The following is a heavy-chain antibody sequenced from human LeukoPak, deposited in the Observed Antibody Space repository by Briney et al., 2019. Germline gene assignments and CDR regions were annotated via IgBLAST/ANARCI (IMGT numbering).Heavy chain of an antibody. CDR1: GHTFTTYD. CDR2: MNPNSGNT. J-gene: IGHJ4*02. Sequence: ASVKVSCKASGHTFTTYDINWVRQAPGQGLEWMGWMNPNSGNTGYVRKFQGRVSLTRDTSISTAYMELSSLRSEDTAVYYCARGASRSFDYWGQGTLVTVSS. CDR3: ARGASRSFDY. V-gene: IGHV1-8*01.